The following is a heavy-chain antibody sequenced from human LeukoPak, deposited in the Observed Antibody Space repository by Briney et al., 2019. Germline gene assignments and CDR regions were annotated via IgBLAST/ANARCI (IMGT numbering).Heavy chain of an antibody. CDR1: GFSFSTYW. V-gene: IGHV3-74*01. CDR2: ISSDGSST. Sequence: GGSLRLSCAASGFSFSTYWMHWVRQAPGKGLVWVSRISSDGSSTTYADSVQGRFTISRDNAKNTLYLQMNSLRAEDTAVYYCARDQRDFWSGSQVYYGMDVWGQGTTVTVSS. J-gene: IGHJ6*02. D-gene: IGHD3-3*01. CDR3: ARDQRDFWSGSQVYYGMDV.